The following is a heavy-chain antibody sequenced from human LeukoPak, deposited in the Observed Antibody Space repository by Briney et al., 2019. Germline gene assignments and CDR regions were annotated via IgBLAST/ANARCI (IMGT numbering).Heavy chain of an antibody. CDR1: GXTVSSNY. Sequence: GGSXXLSXAASGXTVSSNYMSWVRQXPGKGXXGGAVFYSGGSTYYADSVRGRFTSSRDNPKNTVYLQMNSLRAEDTAVYYCARVASGSYNWFAPWGQGTLVTVSS. V-gene: IGHV3-53*01. D-gene: IGHD3-10*01. CDR2: FYSGGST. J-gene: IGHJ5*02. CDR3: ARVASGSYNWFAP.